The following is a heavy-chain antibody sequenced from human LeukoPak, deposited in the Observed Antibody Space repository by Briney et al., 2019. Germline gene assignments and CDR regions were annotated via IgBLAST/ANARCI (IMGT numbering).Heavy chain of an antibody. Sequence: PGRSLRLSCAASGFTFSSYGMHWVRQAPGKGLGWVAVISYDGSNKYYADSVKGRFTISRDNSKNTLYLQMNSLRAEDTAVYYCAKDHDSSGMDVWGQGTTVTVSS. CDR2: ISYDGSNK. D-gene: IGHD1-1*01. CDR3: AKDHDSSGMDV. V-gene: IGHV3-30*18. J-gene: IGHJ6*02. CDR1: GFTFSSYG.